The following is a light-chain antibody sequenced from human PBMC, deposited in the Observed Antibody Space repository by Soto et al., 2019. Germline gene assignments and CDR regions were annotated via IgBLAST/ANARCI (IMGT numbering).Light chain of an antibody. Sequence: EIVSTQSPGTISLSPGQRATLSCGASQSVSSSHLAWYQHKHGQAPRLLLYAASSRATGSPDRFSGGVSGTDVTITISRLEKEDGSVYYCQQYGYSTITFGQGTRLEIK. J-gene: IGKJ5*01. CDR1: QSVSSSH. V-gene: IGKV3-20*01. CDR2: AAS. CDR3: QQYGYSTIT.